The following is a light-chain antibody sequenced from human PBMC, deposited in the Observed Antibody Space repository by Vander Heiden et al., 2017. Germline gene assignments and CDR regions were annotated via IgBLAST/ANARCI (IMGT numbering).Light chain of an antibody. CDR1: QSVSSSY. V-gene: IGKV3-20*01. CDR3: QQYGTSPT. Sequence: ELVLTQSPGTLSLSPGEGASLSCRASQSVSSSYLAWYQQKPGQAPRLLMYGASSRATGIPDRFSGSGSGTDFTLTISRLEPEDSAVYYCQQYGTSPTFGGGTKVEIK. J-gene: IGKJ4*01. CDR2: GAS.